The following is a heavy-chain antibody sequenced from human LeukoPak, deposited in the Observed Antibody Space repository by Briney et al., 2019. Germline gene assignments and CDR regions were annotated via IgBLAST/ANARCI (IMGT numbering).Heavy chain of an antibody. D-gene: IGHD2-2*01. V-gene: IGHV3-23*01. CDR3: AKDWRWHQPIYGMNV. CDR2: ISGSGGST. Sequence: GGSLRLSCAASGFTFSSYAMSWVRQAPGKGLEWVSAISGSGGSTYYADSVKGRFTISRDNSKNTLFLQMNSLRPEDTAIYYCAKDWRWHQPIYGMNVWGQGTTVTVSS. J-gene: IGHJ6*02. CDR1: GFTFSSYA.